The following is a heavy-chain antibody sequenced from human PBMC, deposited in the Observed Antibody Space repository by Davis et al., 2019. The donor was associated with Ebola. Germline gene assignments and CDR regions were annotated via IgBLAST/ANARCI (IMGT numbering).Heavy chain of an antibody. Sequence: PSETLSLTCTVSGESISGSPHYWGWIRQSPRKGLEWIGSVYYNGKTYDSPSFRSRVTTSIDTSKKQFSLRLASVTAADTAKYYCVSMFYGSEIDHWGQGTLVTVSS. V-gene: IGHV4-39*07. D-gene: IGHD3-10*02. J-gene: IGHJ4*02. CDR2: VYYNGKT. CDR1: GESISGSPHY. CDR3: VSMFYGSEIDH.